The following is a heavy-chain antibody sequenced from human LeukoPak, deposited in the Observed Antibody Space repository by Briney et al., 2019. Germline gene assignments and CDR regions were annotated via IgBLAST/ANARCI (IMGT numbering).Heavy chain of an antibody. CDR3: ARLAVADPPYYYYYMDV. CDR2: ISAYNGNT. Sequence: ASVKVSCKASGYTFTSYGISWVRQARGQGLEWMGWISAYNGNTNYAQKLQGRVTMTTDTSTSTAYMELRSLRSDDTAVYYCARLAVADPPYYYYYMDVWGKGTTVTVSS. D-gene: IGHD6-19*01. V-gene: IGHV1-18*01. CDR1: GYTFTSYG. J-gene: IGHJ6*03.